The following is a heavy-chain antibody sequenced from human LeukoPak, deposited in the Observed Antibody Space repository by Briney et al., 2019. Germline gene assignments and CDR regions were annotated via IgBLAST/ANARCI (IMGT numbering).Heavy chain of an antibody. Sequence: PSETLSLTCAVSGYSISSGFHWGWIRQPPGKELEWIGSIYYSGSTYYNPALKSRVTISVDTSKNQFSLKLSSVTAADTAVYFCARRSNGYNVWGQGILVTVSS. D-gene: IGHD5-24*01. V-gene: IGHV4-38-2*01. J-gene: IGHJ4*02. CDR2: IYYSGST. CDR1: GYSISSGFH. CDR3: ARRSNGYNV.